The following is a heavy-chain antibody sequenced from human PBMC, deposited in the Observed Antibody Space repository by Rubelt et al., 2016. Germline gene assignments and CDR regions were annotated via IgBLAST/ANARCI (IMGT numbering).Heavy chain of an antibody. J-gene: IGHJ4*02. Sequence: QVQLVQSGAEVKKSGSSVKVSCKASGYTFTSYGISWVRQAPGQGLEWMGWISAYNGNTNYAQELRGRVPMTTNTATRTANMRLRGLRSDDTAVDYGARGCDGDYAAGQGWGQGTLVTVSS. D-gene: IGHD4-17*01. V-gene: IGHV1-18*01. CDR2: ISAYNGNT. CDR3: ARGCDGDYAAGQG. CDR1: GYTFTSYG.